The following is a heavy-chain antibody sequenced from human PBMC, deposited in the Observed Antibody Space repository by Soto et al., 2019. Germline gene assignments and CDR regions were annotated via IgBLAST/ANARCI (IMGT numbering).Heavy chain of an antibody. D-gene: IGHD4-17*01. CDR2: IIPIFGTA. Sequence: SVKVSCKASGGTFSSYAISWVRQAPGQGLEWMGGIIPIFGTANYAQKFQGRVTITADESTSTAYMELSSLRSEDTAVYYCARGRGGTDTTLNYYDMDVWGKGTTVTVSS. CDR1: GGTFSSYA. CDR3: ARGRGGTDTTLNYYDMDV. V-gene: IGHV1-69*13. J-gene: IGHJ6*03.